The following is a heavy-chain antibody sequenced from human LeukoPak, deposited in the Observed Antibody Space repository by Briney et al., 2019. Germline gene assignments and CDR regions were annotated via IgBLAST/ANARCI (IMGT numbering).Heavy chain of an antibody. D-gene: IGHD5-18*01. CDR3: ARDRGYSYGYFDY. Sequence: PSKTLSLTCTVSGGSISSYYWRWIRQPPGKGLEWIGYIYYSGSTNYNPSLKSRVTKSVDTSKNQFSLKLSSVTAADTAVYYCARDRGYSYGYFDYWGQGTLVTVSS. CDR1: GGSISSYY. J-gene: IGHJ4*02. V-gene: IGHV4-59*01. CDR2: IYYSGST.